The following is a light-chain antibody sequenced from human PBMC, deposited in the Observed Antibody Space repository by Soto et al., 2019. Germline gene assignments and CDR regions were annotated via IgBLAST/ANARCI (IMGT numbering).Light chain of an antibody. CDR1: QTIGTY. V-gene: IGKV1-39*01. CDR2: DAS. Sequence: IEVTQSPSSLAASLGDRFTITCRASQTIGTYVNWYRQKSGAXPEXXIYDASTLQSGVPSRFRGGASGTDFTLTISSLQPEDCATYYGQQSYSTPRTFGQGTKVDIK. J-gene: IGKJ1*01. CDR3: QQSYSTPRT.